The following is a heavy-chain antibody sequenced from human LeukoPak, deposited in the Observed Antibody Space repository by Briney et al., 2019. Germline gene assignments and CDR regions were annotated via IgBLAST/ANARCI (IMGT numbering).Heavy chain of an antibody. D-gene: IGHD3-10*01. CDR3: ARQNVLLWFGEFPGAFDI. CDR2: IYYSGST. V-gene: IGHV4-59*08. Sequence: SETLSLTCTVSGGSISSYYWSWIRQPPGKGLEWIGYIYYSGSTNYNPSLKSRVTISVDTSKNQFSLKLSSVTAADTAVYYCARQNVLLWFGEFPGAFDIWGQGTMVTVSS. J-gene: IGHJ3*02. CDR1: GGSISSYY.